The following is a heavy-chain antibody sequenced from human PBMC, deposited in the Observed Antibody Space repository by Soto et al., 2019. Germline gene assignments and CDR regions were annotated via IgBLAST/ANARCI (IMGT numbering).Heavy chain of an antibody. J-gene: IGHJ4*02. Sequence: GESLKISCKASGFTFSYYSLGWARHMPGKGMQWMGNIFSSDSSAKYSPSFFGQITISVDRYTDTAYLQWSSLKASDTAIYYCGTWRGSSWFDYWGPGTLVTVS. V-gene: IGHV5-51*01. CDR1: GFTFSYYS. CDR3: GTWRGSSWFDY. CDR2: IFSSDSSA. D-gene: IGHD2-2*01.